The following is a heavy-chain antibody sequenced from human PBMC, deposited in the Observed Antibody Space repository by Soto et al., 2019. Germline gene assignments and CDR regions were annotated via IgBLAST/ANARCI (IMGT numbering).Heavy chain of an antibody. CDR2: INHSGST. CDR3: ARVFTGITMVRGVSRPSLTAGWFDP. CDR1: AGSISSSNW. V-gene: IGHV4-4*02. Sequence: SETLSLTCAVSAGSISSSNWWSWVRQPPGKGLEWIGEINHSGSTNHNPSLKRRVTISVDTSKNQFSLKLSSVTAADTAVYYCARVFTGITMVRGVSRPSLTAGWFDPWGQGTLVTVSS. J-gene: IGHJ5*02. D-gene: IGHD3-10*01.